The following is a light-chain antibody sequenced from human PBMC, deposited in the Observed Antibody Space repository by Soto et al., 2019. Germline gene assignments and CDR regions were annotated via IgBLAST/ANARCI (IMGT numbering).Light chain of an antibody. CDR3: QQYSDHWT. J-gene: IGKJ1*01. Sequence: DIQMTQSPSSLSASVGDRVTITCRASQSISIYLNWYQQKTGKAPKLLIYAASHLQTGVPSRFSGSGYGTEFTLTISSLQPDDVATYYCQQYSDHWTFGQGTKVDIK. CDR1: QSISIY. V-gene: IGKV1-39*01. CDR2: AAS.